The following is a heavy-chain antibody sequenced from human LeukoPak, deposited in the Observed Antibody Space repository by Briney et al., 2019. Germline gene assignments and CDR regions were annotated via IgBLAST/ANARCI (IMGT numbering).Heavy chain of an antibody. V-gene: IGHV3-72*01. CDR1: GFAFSDHY. D-gene: IGHD3-9*01. CDR3: ARRYYDILTGASDAFDI. Sequence: GGSLRLSCAASGFAFSDHYMDWVRQAPGKGLEWVGRTGNKANSYTTEYAASVKGRFTISRDDSKNSLYLQMNSLKTEDTAVYYCARRYYDILTGASDAFDIWGQGTMVTVSS. J-gene: IGHJ3*02. CDR2: TGNKANSYTT.